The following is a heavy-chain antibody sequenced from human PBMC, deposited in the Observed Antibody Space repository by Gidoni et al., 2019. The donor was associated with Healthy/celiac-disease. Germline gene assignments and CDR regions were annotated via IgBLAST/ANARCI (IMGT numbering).Heavy chain of an antibody. D-gene: IGHD1-26*01. J-gene: IGHJ4*02. Sequence: QVQLVQSGAEVKKPGASVKVYCTDSGYTFTGYYMNWVRQAPGQGLEWMGWINPNSGGTNYAQKFQGRVTMTRDTSSSTAYMELSRLRSDDTAVYYGARGSIVGATPDVYWGQGTLVTVSS. CDR2: INPNSGGT. V-gene: IGHV1-2*02. CDR3: ARGSIVGATPDVY. CDR1: GYTFTGYY.